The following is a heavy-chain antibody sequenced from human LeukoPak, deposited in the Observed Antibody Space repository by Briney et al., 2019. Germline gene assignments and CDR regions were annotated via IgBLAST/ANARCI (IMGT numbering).Heavy chain of an antibody. CDR2: IYTSGST. CDR3: ARAQGESYYDFWSGYSYYFDY. J-gene: IGHJ4*02. Sequence: PSETLSLTCTVSGGSISSYYWSWIRQPAGKGLEWIGRIYTSGSTNYNPSLKSRVTISVDTSRNQFSLNLSSVTAADTAVYYCARAQGESYYDFWSGYSYYFDYWGQGTLVTVSS. D-gene: IGHD3-3*01. V-gene: IGHV4-4*07. CDR1: GGSISSYY.